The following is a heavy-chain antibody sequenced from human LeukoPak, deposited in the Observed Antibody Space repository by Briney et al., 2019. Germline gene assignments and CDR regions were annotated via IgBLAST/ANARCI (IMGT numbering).Heavy chain of an antibody. CDR2: SSAYYGNT. CDR1: GYTFTSYG. Sequence: ASVKVSCKASGYTFTSYGISWVRQAPGQGLEWMGWSSAYYGNTNYAQKLQGRVTMTTDTSTRTAYMELRSLRSDDTAVYYCARVLYYYDSSGYYLGVAFDIWGQGTMVTVSS. J-gene: IGHJ3*02. CDR3: ARVLYYYDSSGYYLGVAFDI. V-gene: IGHV1-18*01. D-gene: IGHD3-22*01.